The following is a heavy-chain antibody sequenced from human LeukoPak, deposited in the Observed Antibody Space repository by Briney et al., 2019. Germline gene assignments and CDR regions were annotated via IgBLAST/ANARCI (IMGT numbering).Heavy chain of an antibody. J-gene: IGHJ4*02. V-gene: IGHV4-39*01. D-gene: IGHD3-9*01. CDR3: ARPYYDILTGSYYFDY. CDR2: IYYSGST. Sequence: PSETLSLTCTVSGGSISSSSYYWGWIRQPPGKGLEWIGSIYYSGSTYYNPSLKSRVTISVDTSKNQFSLELSSVTAADTAVYYCARPYYDILTGSYYFDYWGQGTLVTVSS. CDR1: GGSISSSSYY.